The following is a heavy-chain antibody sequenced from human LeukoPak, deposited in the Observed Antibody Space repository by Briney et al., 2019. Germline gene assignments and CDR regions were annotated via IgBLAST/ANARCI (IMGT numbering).Heavy chain of an antibody. CDR1: GGTFSSYA. Sequence: SVKVSCKASGGTFSSYAISWVRQAPGQGLEWMGRIIPIFGTANYAQKFQGRVTITTDESTSTAYMELRSLRSDDTAVYYCARGGKYSSSSVDYWGQGTLVTVSS. CDR3: ARGGKYSSSSVDY. D-gene: IGHD6-6*01. V-gene: IGHV1-69*05. J-gene: IGHJ4*02. CDR2: IIPIFGTA.